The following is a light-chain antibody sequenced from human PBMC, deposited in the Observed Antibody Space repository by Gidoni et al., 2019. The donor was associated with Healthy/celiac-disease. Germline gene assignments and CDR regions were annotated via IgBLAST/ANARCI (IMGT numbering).Light chain of an antibody. J-gene: IGKJ1*01. Sequence: EIVLTQSPGTLSLSPGERATLSCRASQSVSSSYLAWYPQKPGQAPRLLIYGASSRATGIPDRFSGSGSGTDFTLTISRLEPEDVAVYYCQQYGSSPGWTFGQGTKVEIK. V-gene: IGKV3-20*01. CDR1: QSVSSSY. CDR2: GAS. CDR3: QQYGSSPGWT.